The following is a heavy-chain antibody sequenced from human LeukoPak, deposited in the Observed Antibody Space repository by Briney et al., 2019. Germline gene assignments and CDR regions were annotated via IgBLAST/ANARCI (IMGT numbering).Heavy chain of an antibody. Sequence: GGSLRLSCAASGFTFSSYAMSWVRQAPGKGLEWVSAISGSGGSTYYADSVKGRFTISRGNSKNTLYLQMNSLRAEDTAVYYCAHSRRGSYSSFDYWGQGTLVTVSS. J-gene: IGHJ4*02. V-gene: IGHV3-23*01. CDR2: ISGSGGST. CDR3: AHSRRGSYSSFDY. CDR1: GFTFSSYA. D-gene: IGHD3-10*01.